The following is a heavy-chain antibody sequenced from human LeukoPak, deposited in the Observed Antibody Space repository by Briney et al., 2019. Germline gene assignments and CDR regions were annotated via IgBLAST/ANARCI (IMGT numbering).Heavy chain of an antibody. J-gene: IGHJ6*03. Sequence: ASVKVSCKASGYTFAGYYMHWVRQAPGQGLEWMGWINPNSGGTNYAQKFQGRVTMTRDTSISTAYMELSRLRSDDTAVYYCARESSGTPDYYYYMDVWGKGTTATVSS. CDR3: ARESSGTPDYYYYMDV. CDR2: INPNSGGT. V-gene: IGHV1-2*02. D-gene: IGHD1-26*01. CDR1: GYTFAGYY.